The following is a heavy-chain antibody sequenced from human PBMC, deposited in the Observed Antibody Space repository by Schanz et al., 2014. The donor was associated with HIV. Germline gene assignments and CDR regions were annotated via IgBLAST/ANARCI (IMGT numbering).Heavy chain of an antibody. CDR3: AKDRGVVSGMVTNYYYGMDV. V-gene: IGHV3-33*06. CDR2: IWYDGNSK. J-gene: IGHJ6*02. CDR1: GFSFSSYV. Sequence: QVQLVESGEGVVQPGRSLRLSCAASGFSFSSYVMHWVRQAPGKGLEWVAVIWYDGNSKYYADSVKGRFTISRDNSKNTLYLQMNSLRAEDTALYYCAKDRGVVSGMVTNYYYGMDVWGQGTTVTVSS. D-gene: IGHD5-18*01.